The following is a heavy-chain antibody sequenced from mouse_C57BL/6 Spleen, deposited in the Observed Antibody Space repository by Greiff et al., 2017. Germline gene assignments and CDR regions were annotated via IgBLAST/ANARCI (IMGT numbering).Heavy chain of an antibody. D-gene: IGHD1-1*01. CDR2: INPCNGDP. CDR1: GYSFTGYF. V-gene: IGHV1-37*01. CDR3: ARQTTVVEYYAMDY. J-gene: IGHJ4*01. Sequence: EVQLQESGPELVKPGASVKISCKASGYSFTGYFMNWVKQSHGKSLEWIGRINPCNGDPFYNQKFKGKATLTVDKSSSTAHMELLSLTSEDFAVYCGARQTTVVEYYAMDYWGQGASVSLSS.